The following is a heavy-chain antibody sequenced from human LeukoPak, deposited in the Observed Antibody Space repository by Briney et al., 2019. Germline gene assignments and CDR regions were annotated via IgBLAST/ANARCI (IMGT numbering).Heavy chain of an antibody. V-gene: IGHV3-21*01. CDR1: GFTFSSYS. D-gene: IGHD3-22*01. CDR3: ARAHYYDSSGYPLFDY. Sequence: PGGSLRLSCAASGFTFSSYSMNWVRQAPGKGLEWVSSISSSSSYINYADSVKGRFTISRDNAKNSLYLQMNSLRAEDTAVYYCARAHYYDSSGYPLFDYWGQGTLVTVSS. J-gene: IGHJ4*02. CDR2: ISSSSSYI.